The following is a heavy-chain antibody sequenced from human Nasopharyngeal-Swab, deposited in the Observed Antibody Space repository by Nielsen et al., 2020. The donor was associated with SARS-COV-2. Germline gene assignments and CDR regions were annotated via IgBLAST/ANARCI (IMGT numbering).Heavy chain of an antibody. J-gene: IGHJ6*02. Sequence: GGSLRLSCAASGFTFSSYWMHWVRQAPGKGLVWVSRINSDGSSTSYADSVKGRFTISRDNAKNTLYLQMNSLRAEDTAVYYCAREFSKDYSNYYYGMDVWGQGTTVTVSS. CDR3: AREFSKDYSNYYYGMDV. CDR1: GFTFSSYW. V-gene: IGHV3-74*01. D-gene: IGHD4-11*01. CDR2: INSDGSST.